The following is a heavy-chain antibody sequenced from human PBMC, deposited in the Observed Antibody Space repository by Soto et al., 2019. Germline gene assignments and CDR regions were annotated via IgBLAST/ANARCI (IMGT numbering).Heavy chain of an antibody. V-gene: IGHV1-18*04. J-gene: IGHJ6*02. CDR1: GYKFTTYG. D-gene: IGHD7-27*01. Sequence: QVQLLQSGAEVKKPGASVKVSCKASGYKFTTYGITWVRQAPGQGLEWLGGISTYNGNTNYAQNLQDRVTMTTETSPSTAYVEVRGMSSDDTAVYFCARGLGTNGLDVWGQGTTVTV. CDR3: ARGLGTNGLDV. CDR2: ISTYNGNT.